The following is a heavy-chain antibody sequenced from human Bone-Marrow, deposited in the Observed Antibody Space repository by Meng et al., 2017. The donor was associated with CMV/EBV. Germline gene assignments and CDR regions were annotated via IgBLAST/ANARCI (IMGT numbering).Heavy chain of an antibody. J-gene: IGHJ6*02. Sequence: SLKISCAASGFTFDDYAMHWVRQAPGKGLEWVSGISWNGGSIGYADSVKGRFTISRDNAKNSLYLQMNSLRAEDTALYYCAKDRTRGAIFGVVIMRKTLMYGMDVWGQGTTVTVSS. V-gene: IGHV3-9*01. CDR1: GFTFDDYA. D-gene: IGHD3-3*01. CDR3: AKDRTRGAIFGVVIMRKTLMYGMDV. CDR2: ISWNGGSI.